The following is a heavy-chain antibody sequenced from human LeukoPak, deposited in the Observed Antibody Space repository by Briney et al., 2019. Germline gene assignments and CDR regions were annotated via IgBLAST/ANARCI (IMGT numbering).Heavy chain of an antibody. D-gene: IGHD4-11*01. CDR3: ARAIYRGDNWFDP. CDR1: GFTFSNCS. J-gene: IGHJ5*02. CDR2: IYSGGST. Sequence: GGFLRLSCAASGFTFSNCSVNWVRQAPGKGLEWVSVIYSGGSTYYADSVKGRFTISRDNSKNTLYLQMNSLRAEDTAVYYCARAIYRGDNWFDPWGQGTLVTVSS. V-gene: IGHV3-53*01.